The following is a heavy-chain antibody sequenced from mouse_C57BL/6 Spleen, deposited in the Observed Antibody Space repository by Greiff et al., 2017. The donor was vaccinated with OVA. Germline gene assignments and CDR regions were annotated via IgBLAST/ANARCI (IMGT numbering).Heavy chain of an antibody. CDR1: GYTFTDYE. CDR3: TRDYGISYDY. V-gene: IGHV1-15*01. J-gene: IGHJ2*01. Sequence: QVQLQQSGAELVRPGASVTLSCKASGYTFTDYEMHWVKQTPVHGLEWIGAIDPETGGTAYNQKFKGKAILTADKSSSTAYMELRSLTAEDSAVYYGTRDYGISYDYWGQGTTLTVSS. CDR2: IDPETGGT. D-gene: IGHD1-1*01.